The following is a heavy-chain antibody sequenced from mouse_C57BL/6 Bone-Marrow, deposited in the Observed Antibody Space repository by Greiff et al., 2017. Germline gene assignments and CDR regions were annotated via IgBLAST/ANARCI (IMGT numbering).Heavy chain of an antibody. D-gene: IGHD2-3*01. CDR3: ARAPIYDGSPFDY. CDR1: GYTFTDYY. Sequence: EVQLQQSGPELVKPGASVKISCKASGYTFTDYYMNWVKQSHGKSLEWIGDINPNNGGTSYNQKFKGKATLTVDKSSSTAYMELRSLTSEDSAVYYCARAPIYDGSPFDYWGQGTTLTVSS. V-gene: IGHV1-26*01. J-gene: IGHJ2*01. CDR2: INPNNGGT.